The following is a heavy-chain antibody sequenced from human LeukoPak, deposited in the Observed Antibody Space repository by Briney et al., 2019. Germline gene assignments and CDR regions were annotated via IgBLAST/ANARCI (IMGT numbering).Heavy chain of an antibody. Sequence: ASVKVSCKASGYTFTSYGISWVRQASGQGLEWMGWISAYNGNTNYAQKLQGRVTMTTDTSTSTAYMELRSLRSEDTAVYYCARVIRYDFGNWFDPWGQGTLVTVSS. D-gene: IGHD3-3*01. CDR3: ARVIRYDFGNWFDP. CDR1: GYTFTSYG. CDR2: ISAYNGNT. J-gene: IGHJ5*02. V-gene: IGHV1-18*01.